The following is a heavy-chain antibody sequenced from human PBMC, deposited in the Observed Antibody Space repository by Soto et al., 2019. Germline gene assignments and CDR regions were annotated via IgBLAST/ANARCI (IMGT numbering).Heavy chain of an antibody. CDR1: GYIFVNYG. CDR2: ISPYTGNS. V-gene: IGHV1-18*01. CDR3: VMVDNYVTPTPQDV. J-gene: IGHJ6*02. Sequence: QVQLVQSGAEVKKPGASVKVSCTVSGYIFVNYGIAWVRLAPGQGLAWMGWISPYTGNSHSATKVQGRLTMTTDTSTSTAYKDLGSLTSADTAVYYCVMVDNYVTPTPQDVWGQGTTVTVSS. D-gene: IGHD3-16*01.